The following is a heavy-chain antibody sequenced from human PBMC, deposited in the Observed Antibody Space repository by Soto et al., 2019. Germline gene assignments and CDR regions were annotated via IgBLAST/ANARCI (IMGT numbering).Heavy chain of an antibody. Sequence: QLQLLESGPGLVKASETLSLTCNVSGGSISTSRSYWAWIRQPPGKGLVWLANIFYSGSTYYNPSLASRFTVSVDTSKNEFSLKLRSVTAADTAVYYCARQPTTGDTDLWFDPWGQGTLVTVSS. D-gene: IGHD2-21*01. V-gene: IGHV4-39*01. CDR2: IFYSGST. CDR3: ARQPTTGDTDLWFDP. J-gene: IGHJ5*02. CDR1: GGSISTSRSY.